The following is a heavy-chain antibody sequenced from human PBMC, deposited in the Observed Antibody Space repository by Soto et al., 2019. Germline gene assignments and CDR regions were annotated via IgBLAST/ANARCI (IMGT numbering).Heavy chain of an antibody. D-gene: IGHD3-22*01. J-gene: IGHJ4*02. CDR2: IYYSGST. CDR3: AREGSSGYYQIYDY. Sequence: SXTLSLTCTVSGGSISSGGYYWSWIRQHPGKGPEWIGYIYYSGSTYYNPSLKSRVTISVDTSKNQFSLKLSSVTAADTAVYYCAREGSSGYYQIYDYWGQGTLVTVSS. CDR1: GGSISSGGYY. V-gene: IGHV4-31*03.